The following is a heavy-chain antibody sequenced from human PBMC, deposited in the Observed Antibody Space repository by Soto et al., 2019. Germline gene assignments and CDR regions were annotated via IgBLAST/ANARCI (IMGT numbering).Heavy chain of an antibody. J-gene: IGHJ4*02. V-gene: IGHV3-11*06. CDR3: ARDFRGYEYYFDY. D-gene: IGHD1-1*01. Sequence: PGGSLRLSCAASGFTFSYYYMSWIRQAPGKGLEWVSYISSSSSYTNYADSVKGRFTISRDNAKNSLYLQMNSLRAEDTAVYYCARDFRGYEYYFDYWGQGTLVTVSS. CDR2: ISSSSSYT. CDR1: GFTFSYYY.